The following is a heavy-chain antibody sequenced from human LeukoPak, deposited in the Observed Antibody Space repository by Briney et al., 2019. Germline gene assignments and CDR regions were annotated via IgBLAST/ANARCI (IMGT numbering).Heavy chain of an antibody. CDR2: INPNSGST. J-gene: IGHJ4*02. CDR3: ARGTYDSSGYKDY. CDR1: GYTFTGYY. D-gene: IGHD3-22*01. Sequence: ASVKLSCKASGYTFTGYYIHWVRQAPRQELEWMRWINPNSGSTNYAQKFQGRVTMTRDTSISTVNMELSRLRSDDTAVYYCARGTYDSSGYKDYWGQGTLVTVSS. V-gene: IGHV1-2*02.